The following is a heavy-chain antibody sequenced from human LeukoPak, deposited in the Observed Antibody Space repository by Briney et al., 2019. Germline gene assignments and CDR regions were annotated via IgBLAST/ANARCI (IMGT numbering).Heavy chain of an antibody. D-gene: IGHD3-22*01. Sequence: GESLKISCKGSGYSFTSYWIGWVRQMPGKGLEWMGIIYPGDSDTRYSPSFQGQVTISADKSISTAYLQWSSLKASDTAMYYCARQDYYDSSGYSGNWFDPWGQGTLVTVSS. CDR1: GYSFTSYW. CDR2: IYPGDSDT. J-gene: IGHJ5*02. CDR3: ARQDYYDSSGYSGNWFDP. V-gene: IGHV5-51*01.